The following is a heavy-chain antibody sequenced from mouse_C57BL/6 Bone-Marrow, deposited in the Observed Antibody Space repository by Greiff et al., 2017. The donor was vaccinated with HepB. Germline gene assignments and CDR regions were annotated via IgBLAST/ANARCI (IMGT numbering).Heavy chain of an antibody. CDR1: GFSLTSYG. CDR3: ARNSHDGYYDAMDY. Sequence: VQLVESGPGLVQPSQSLSITCTVSGFSLTSYGVHWVRQSPGKGLEWLGVIWSGGSTDYNAAFISRLSISKDNSKSQVFFKMNSLQADDTAIYYCARNSHDGYYDAMDYWGQGTSVTVSS. CDR2: IWSGGST. V-gene: IGHV2-2*01. J-gene: IGHJ4*01. D-gene: IGHD2-3*01.